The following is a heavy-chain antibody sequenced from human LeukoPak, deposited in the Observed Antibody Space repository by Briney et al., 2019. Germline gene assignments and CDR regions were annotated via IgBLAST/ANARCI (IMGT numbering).Heavy chain of an antibody. J-gene: IGHJ4*02. Sequence: GASVKVSCKVSGYTFTGYYMHWVRQAPGQGLEWMGWINPNSGGTNYAQKFQGRVTMTRDTSISTAYMELSRLRSDDTAVYYCARGSYYYDSSGYPSSVYFDYWGQGTLVTVSS. CDR3: ARGSYYYDSSGYPSSVYFDY. V-gene: IGHV1-2*02. CDR2: INPNSGGT. D-gene: IGHD3-22*01. CDR1: GYTFTGYY.